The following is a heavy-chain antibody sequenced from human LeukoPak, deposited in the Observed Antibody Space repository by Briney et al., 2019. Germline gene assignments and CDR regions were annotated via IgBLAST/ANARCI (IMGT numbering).Heavy chain of an antibody. CDR2: VSASGNIL. J-gene: IGHJ4*02. Sequence: GGSLRLPCAASGFRFDDYYFSWVRQAPGKGLEWISFVSASGNILDHADSVKGRFTISRDNAKNSVYLQMNNVQAEDTAVYHCTRHMVLSPCDFWGPGTLVTVSS. CDR1: GFRFDDYY. V-gene: IGHV3-11*01. CDR3: TRHMVLSPCDF. D-gene: IGHD4/OR15-4a*01.